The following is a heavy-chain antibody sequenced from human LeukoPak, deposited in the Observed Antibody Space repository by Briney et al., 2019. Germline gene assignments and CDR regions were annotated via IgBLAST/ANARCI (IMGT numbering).Heavy chain of an antibody. CDR2: IIPILGIA. J-gene: IGHJ6*02. D-gene: IGHD3/OR15-3a*01. V-gene: IGHV1-69*04. Sequence: ASVKVSCKASGGTFSSYAISWVRQAPGQGLEWTGRIIPILGIANYAQKFQGRVTITADKSTSTAYMELSSLRSEDTAVYYCARDFSWTGDYYYYGMDVWGQGTTVTVSS. CDR3: ARDFSWTGDYYYYGMDV. CDR1: GGTFSSYA.